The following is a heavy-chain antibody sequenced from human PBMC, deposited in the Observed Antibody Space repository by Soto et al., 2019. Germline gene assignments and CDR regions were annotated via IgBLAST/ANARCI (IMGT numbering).Heavy chain of an antibody. Sequence: PGGSLRLSCAASGFTFSSYAMSWVRQAPGKGLEWVSAISGSGGSTYYADSVKGRFTISRDNSKNTLYLQMNSLRAEDTAVYYCAKDPFGGVIVRNFDYWGQGTLVTVSS. D-gene: IGHD3-16*02. J-gene: IGHJ4*02. CDR3: AKDPFGGVIVRNFDY. CDR2: ISGSGGST. CDR1: GFTFSSYA. V-gene: IGHV3-23*01.